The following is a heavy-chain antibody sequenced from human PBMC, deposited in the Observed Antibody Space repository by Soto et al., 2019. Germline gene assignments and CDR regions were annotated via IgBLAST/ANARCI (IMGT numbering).Heavy chain of an antibody. Sequence: PGGSLRLSCAASGFTFSSYGMHWVRQAPGKGLEWVAVISYDGSNKYYADSVKGRFTISRDNSKNTLYLQMSSLRAEDTAVYYCAKDLGSGSYLTPAYWGQGNLVTVSS. V-gene: IGHV3-30*18. D-gene: IGHD1-26*01. CDR1: GFTFSSYG. CDR3: AKDLGSGSYLTPAY. CDR2: ISYDGSNK. J-gene: IGHJ4*02.